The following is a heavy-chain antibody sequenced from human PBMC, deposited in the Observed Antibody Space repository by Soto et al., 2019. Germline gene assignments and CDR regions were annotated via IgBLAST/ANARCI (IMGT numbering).Heavy chain of an antibody. D-gene: IGHD3-3*01. CDR1: GGSISSGGYY. CDR2: LYYSGST. J-gene: IGHJ6*03. CDR3: ARTSTVFGVVILPYYYTDV. V-gene: IGHV4-31*03. Sequence: QVQLQESGPGLVKPSQTLSLTCTVSGGSISSGGYYWSWIRQHPGKGLEWIGYLYYSGSTYYNPSLHSRVTIAVCTSKNQFSLNLSSATAADTAVYYCARTSTVFGVVILPYYYTDVWGKGPTVTVSS.